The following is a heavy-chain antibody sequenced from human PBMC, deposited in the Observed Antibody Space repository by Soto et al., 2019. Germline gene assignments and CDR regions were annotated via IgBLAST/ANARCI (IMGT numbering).Heavy chain of an antibody. V-gene: IGHV3-30*18. Sequence: QVQLVESGGGVVQPGRSLRLSCAASGFTFSSYGMHWVRQAPGKGLEWVAVISYDGSNRYYADSVKGRFTISRDNSKNTLYLQMNSLRAEDTAVYYCAKNIRGYDYAGDYWGQGTLVTVSS. CDR1: GFTFSSYG. CDR2: ISYDGSNR. J-gene: IGHJ4*02. CDR3: AKNIRGYDYAGDY. D-gene: IGHD5-12*01.